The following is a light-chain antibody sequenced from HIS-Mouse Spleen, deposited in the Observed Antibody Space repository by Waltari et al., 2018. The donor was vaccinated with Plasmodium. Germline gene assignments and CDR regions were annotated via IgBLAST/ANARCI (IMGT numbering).Light chain of an antibody. Sequence: ETARKKPPATLSASPGERATLSCRASQSVSSNLAWYQQKPGQAPRLLIYGASTRATGIPARFSGSGSGTEFTLTISSMQSEDFAVYYCQQYNNWPRGTFGQGTKVEIK. V-gene: IGKV3-15*01. CDR2: GAS. CDR3: QQYNNWPRGT. J-gene: IGKJ1*01. CDR1: QSVSSN.